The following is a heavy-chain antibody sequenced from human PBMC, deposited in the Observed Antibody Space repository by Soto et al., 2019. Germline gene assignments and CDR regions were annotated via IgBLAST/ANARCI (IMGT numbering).Heavy chain of an antibody. V-gene: IGHV1-2*04. Sequence: GASVKVSCKASGYTFTGYYMHWVRQAPGQGLEWMGWINPNSGGTNYAQKFQGWVTMTRDTSISTAYMELSRLRSDDTAVYYCARQGSGSGTGYYYYYYMDVWGKGTTVTVSS. CDR3: ARQGSGSGTGYYYYYYMDV. CDR1: GYTFTGYY. J-gene: IGHJ6*03. D-gene: IGHD6-19*01. CDR2: INPNSGGT.